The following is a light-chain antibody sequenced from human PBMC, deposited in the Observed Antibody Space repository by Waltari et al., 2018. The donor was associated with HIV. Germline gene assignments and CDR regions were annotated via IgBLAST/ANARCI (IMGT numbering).Light chain of an antibody. J-gene: IGKJ1*01. CDR2: WAS. CDR1: QSVLYDSKNENY. CDR3: QQYFDTPT. Sequence: SSQSVLYDSKNENYLSWYQQKPGQPPKLLLYWASTRESGVPDRFSGSGSGTDFTLTISSLQAEDVAVYYCQQYFDTPTFGQGTKVEIK. V-gene: IGKV4-1*01.